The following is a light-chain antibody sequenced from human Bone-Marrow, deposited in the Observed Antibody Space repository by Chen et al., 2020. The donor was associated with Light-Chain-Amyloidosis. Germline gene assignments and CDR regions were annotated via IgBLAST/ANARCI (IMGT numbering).Light chain of an antibody. CDR3: QVWDRSSDRPV. V-gene: IGLV3-21*02. Sequence: SYVLTQPSSVSVAPGQTDTMACVGNNIGSTSVHWYQQTPGQAPLLVVYDDSDRPSGIPERLSGSNSGNTATLTISRVEAGDEADYYCQVWDRSSDRPVFGGGTKLTVL. CDR2: DDS. CDR1: NIGSTS. J-gene: IGLJ3*02.